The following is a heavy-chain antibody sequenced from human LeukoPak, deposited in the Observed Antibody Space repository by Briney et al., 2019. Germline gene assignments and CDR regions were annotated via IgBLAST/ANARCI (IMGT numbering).Heavy chain of an antibody. V-gene: IGHV1-2*02. CDR1: GGTFSSYA. J-gene: IGHJ4*02. CDR2: INPNSGGT. CDR3: ARGYGTLPF. D-gene: IGHD4-17*01. Sequence: GASVKVSCKASGGTFSSYAISWVRQAPGQGLEWMGWINPNSGGTNYAQKFQGRVTMTRDTSISTAYMELSRLRSDDTAVYYCARGYGTLPFWGQGTLVTVSS.